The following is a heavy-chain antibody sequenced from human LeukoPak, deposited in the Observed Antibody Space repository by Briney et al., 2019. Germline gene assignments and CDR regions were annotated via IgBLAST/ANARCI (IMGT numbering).Heavy chain of an antibody. V-gene: IGHV3-23*01. J-gene: IGHJ4*02. CDR2: ISGNGATT. CDR1: GFTFSTYA. Sequence: PGGSLRLSCAPSGFTFSTYAIIWVRQAPGKGLEWVSGISGNGATTYDADSVKGRFTISRDNSKNTLYLQMNSLRAEDTAVYYCAKDTSIGRYCTNGVCSPFDYWGQGTLVTVSS. CDR3: AKDTSIGRYCTNGVCSPFDY. D-gene: IGHD2-8*01.